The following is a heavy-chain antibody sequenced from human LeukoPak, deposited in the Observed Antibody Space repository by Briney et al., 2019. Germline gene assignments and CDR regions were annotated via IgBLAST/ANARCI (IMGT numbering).Heavy chain of an antibody. J-gene: IGHJ4*02. D-gene: IGHD6-19*01. CDR3: AREGAVAGHFDY. Sequence: ASVKVSCKAPGYTFTSYYMHWVRQAPGQGLEWMGIINPSGGSTSYAQKFQGRVTMTRDTSTSTVYMELSSLRSEDTAVYYCAREGAVAGHFDYWGQGTLVTVSS. V-gene: IGHV1-46*01. CDR1: GYTFTSYY. CDR2: INPSGGST.